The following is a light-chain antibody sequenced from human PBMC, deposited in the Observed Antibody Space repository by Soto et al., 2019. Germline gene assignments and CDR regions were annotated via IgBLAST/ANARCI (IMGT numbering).Light chain of an antibody. V-gene: IGLV2-14*03. CDR1: SSDVGGYNY. J-gene: IGLJ2*01. Sequence: QSALTQPASVSGSPGQSITISCTGTSSDVGGYNYVSWYQQHPGKAPKLLIYDVSNRPSGVSNRFSGSKSGNTASLTISGLQDEDEADYYCGSYRSSSAPVFGGGTKVTVL. CDR2: DVS. CDR3: GSYRSSSAPV.